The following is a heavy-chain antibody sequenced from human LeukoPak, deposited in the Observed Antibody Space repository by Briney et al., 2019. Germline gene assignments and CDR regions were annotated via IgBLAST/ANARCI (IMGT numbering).Heavy chain of an antibody. CDR1: GFTSNTYA. V-gene: IGHV3-23*01. CDR3: AKDRGSAWYGPNFFDY. J-gene: IGHJ4*02. Sequence: GGSLRLSCAASGFTSNTYAMSWVRQAPGKGLEWVSLIIGSGNSIHYADSVKGRFTISRDNFKNTVFLQLNSLRPEDTAVYYCAKDRGSAWYGPNFFDYWGQGTLVTVSS. CDR2: IIGSGNSI. D-gene: IGHD6-19*01.